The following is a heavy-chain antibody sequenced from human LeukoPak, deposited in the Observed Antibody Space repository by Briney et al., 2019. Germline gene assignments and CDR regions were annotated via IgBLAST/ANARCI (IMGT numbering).Heavy chain of an antibody. J-gene: IGHJ5*02. V-gene: IGHV4-61*02. D-gene: IGHD6-6*01. CDR1: GESISSGTYY. CDR2: VYSSGST. Sequence: SQTLSLTCTVSGESISSGTYYWSWIRQPAGKGLEWIGRVYSSGSTNYNPSLKSRVTISIDTSKNQFSLKLSSVTAADTAAYYCARGVGSSSSNWFDPWGQGTLVTVSS. CDR3: ARGVGSSSSNWFDP.